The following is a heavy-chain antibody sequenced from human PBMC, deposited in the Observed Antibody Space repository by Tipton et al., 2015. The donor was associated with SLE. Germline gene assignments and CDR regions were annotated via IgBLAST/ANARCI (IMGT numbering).Heavy chain of an antibody. J-gene: IGHJ6*02. CDR1: GGSISSGSYC. CDR3: ARADERIMIFGVGEGGMDV. D-gene: IGHD3-3*01. Sequence: TLSLTCTVSGGSISSGSYCWSWIPQPAGKGLEWIGHIYTRGSTNYHPSLKSRVPMSVDTPKNQFSLNLSSVTAADTAVCYCARADERIMIFGVGEGGMDVCVQGTTLTVSS. V-gene: IGHV4-61*09. CDR2: IYTRGST.